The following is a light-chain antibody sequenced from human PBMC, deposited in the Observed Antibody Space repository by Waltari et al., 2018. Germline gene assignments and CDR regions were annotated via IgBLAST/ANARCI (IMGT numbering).Light chain of an antibody. J-gene: IGLJ3*02. CDR2: GNA. CDR3: QSYDRSLDGWV. V-gene: IGLV1-40*01. Sequence: QSVLTQPPSVSGAPGQRVTISCAGSRSNIGAGYNVHWYQQLPGTAPKLLIYGNANRPSGVPDRFSGSKSGTSASLAITGLQAEDEADYYCQSYDRSLDGWVFGGGTKLTVL. CDR1: RSNIGAGYN.